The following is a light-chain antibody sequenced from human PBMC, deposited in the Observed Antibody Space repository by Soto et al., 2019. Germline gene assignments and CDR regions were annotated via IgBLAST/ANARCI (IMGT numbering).Light chain of an antibody. CDR1: SSDVGGYDY. Sequence: QSALTQPHSVSGSPGQSVAISCTGTSSDVGGYDYVSWYQQHPGQVPKHMIYDVTKRPSGVPDRFSGSKSGNTASLTISGLQDEDESDYYCCSFAGNYFVFGTGTKLTVL. V-gene: IGLV2-11*01. CDR2: DVT. CDR3: CSFAGNYFV. J-gene: IGLJ1*01.